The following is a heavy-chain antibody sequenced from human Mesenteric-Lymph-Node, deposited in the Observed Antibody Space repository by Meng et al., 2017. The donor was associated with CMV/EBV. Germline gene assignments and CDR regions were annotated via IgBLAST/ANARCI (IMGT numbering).Heavy chain of an antibody. CDR1: GGSFSGYH. CDR3: ARGLAPTDY. Sequence: TLSLSCAGYGGSFSGYHWSWIRQPPWKGLEWIGEVNHSGGTNYNPSLTSRVTISVDTSKNQFSLKLSSVTAADTAVYYCARGLAPTDYWGQGTLVTVSS. CDR2: VNHSGGT. V-gene: IGHV4-34*01. J-gene: IGHJ4*02.